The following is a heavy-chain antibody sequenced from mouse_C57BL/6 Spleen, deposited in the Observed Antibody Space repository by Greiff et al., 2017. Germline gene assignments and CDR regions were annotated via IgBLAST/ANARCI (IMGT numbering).Heavy chain of an antibody. CDR3: ARSDYGSSSFAY. J-gene: IGHJ3*01. D-gene: IGHD1-1*01. V-gene: IGHV1-82*01. Sequence: QVQLKQSGPELVKPGASVKISCKASGYAFRSSWMNWVKQRPGKGLEWIGRIYPGDGDTNYNGKFKGKATLTADKSSSTAYMQLSSLTSEDSAVYFCARSDYGSSSFAYWGQGTLVTVSA. CDR1: GYAFRSSW. CDR2: IYPGDGDT.